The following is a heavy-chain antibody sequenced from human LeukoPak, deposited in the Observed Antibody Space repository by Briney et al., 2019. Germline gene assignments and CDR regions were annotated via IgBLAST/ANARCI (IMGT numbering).Heavy chain of an antibody. V-gene: IGHV4-34*01. CDR2: INHSGST. CDR3: ARGPNHSGSYCCYFDY. D-gene: IGHD1-26*01. CDR1: GGSFSGYY. J-gene: IGHJ4*02. Sequence: SETLSLTCAVNGGSFSGYYWSWIRQPPGKGLEWIGEINHSGSTNYNPSLKSRVTISVDTSKNQFSLKLSSVTAADTAVYYCARGPNHSGSYCCYFDYWGQGTLVTVSS.